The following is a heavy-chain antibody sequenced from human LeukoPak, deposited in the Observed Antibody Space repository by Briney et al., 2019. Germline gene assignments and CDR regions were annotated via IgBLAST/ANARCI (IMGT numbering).Heavy chain of an antibody. CDR1: GGSFSGYD. CDR2: INHSGST. V-gene: IGHV4-34*01. Sequence: PSETLSLTCAVYGGSFSGYDWSWIRQPPGKGLEWIGEINHSGSTNYNPSLKSRVTISVDTSKNQFSLKLSSVTAADTAVYYCARGGYDFWSGYYTGRFWFDPWGQGTLVTVSS. D-gene: IGHD3-3*01. CDR3: ARGGYDFWSGYYTGRFWFDP. J-gene: IGHJ5*02.